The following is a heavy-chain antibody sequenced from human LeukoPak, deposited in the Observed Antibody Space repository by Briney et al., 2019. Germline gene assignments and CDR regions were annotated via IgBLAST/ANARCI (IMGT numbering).Heavy chain of an antibody. CDR1: GFTFSSYG. Sequence: PGRSLRLSCAASGFTFSSYGMHWVRQAPGKGLEWVAVISYDGSNKYYADSVKGRFTISRDNSKNTLYLQMNSLKTEDTALYYCARGRFCSGGSCYGARWGQGTLVTVSS. CDR3: ARGRFCSGGSCYGAR. CDR2: ISYDGSNK. J-gene: IGHJ4*02. D-gene: IGHD2-15*01. V-gene: IGHV3-30*03.